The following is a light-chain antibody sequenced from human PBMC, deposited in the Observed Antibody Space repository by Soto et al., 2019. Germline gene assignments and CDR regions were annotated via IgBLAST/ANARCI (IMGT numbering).Light chain of an antibody. J-gene: IGKJ1*01. CDR3: KHYSLYSPLT. CDR1: QNINAW. V-gene: IGKV1-5*01. Sequence: DIHMTQSPSSLSVSVGDRVTITCRTSQNINAWLAWYQQRPGQAPKLLIYDASTVQSGVPSRFSGSGSGTEFTLTISSLQPDDSATYDCKHYSLYSPLTFGQGTKVEIK. CDR2: DAS.